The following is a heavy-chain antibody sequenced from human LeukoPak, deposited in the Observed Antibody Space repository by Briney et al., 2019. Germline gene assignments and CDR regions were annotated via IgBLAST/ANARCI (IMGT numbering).Heavy chain of an antibody. Sequence: PGGSLRLSCVGSGFMFHDYVMHWVRQPPGKGLEWVSGVSWNSDHIGYADSVKGRFTISRDNDSNTLHLQMNSLRVEDTAFYFCTRSPSFTLGGGYLDSWGQGSLVTVSS. CDR1: GFMFHDYV. D-gene: IGHD2-2*03. J-gene: IGHJ5*01. CDR2: VSWNSDHI. CDR3: TRSPSFTLGGGYLDS. V-gene: IGHV3-9*01.